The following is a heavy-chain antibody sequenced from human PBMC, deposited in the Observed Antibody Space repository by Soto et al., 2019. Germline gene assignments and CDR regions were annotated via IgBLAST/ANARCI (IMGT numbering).Heavy chain of an antibody. J-gene: IGHJ6*03. CDR3: ARGGLGYCSGGSCYPTYYYYYMDV. V-gene: IGHV4-34*01. Sequence: SETLSFTCAVYGGSFSGYYWSWIRQPPGKGLEWIGEINHSGSTNYNPSLKSRVTISVDTSKNQFSLKLSSVTAADTAVYYCARGGLGYCSGGSCYPTYYYYYMDVWGKGTTVTVSS. CDR2: INHSGST. D-gene: IGHD2-15*01. CDR1: GGSFSGYY.